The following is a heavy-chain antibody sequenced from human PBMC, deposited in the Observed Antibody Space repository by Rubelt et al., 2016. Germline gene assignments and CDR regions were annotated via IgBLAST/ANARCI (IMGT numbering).Heavy chain of an antibody. J-gene: IGHJ5*02. V-gene: IGHV1-46*01. CDR2: INPSGGST. CDR3: ARSPRYDFEDNWFDP. D-gene: IGHD3-3*01. CDR1: GYTFTSSY. Sequence: QVQLVQSGAEVKKPGASVKVSCKASGYTFTSSYMHWVRQAPGQGLEWMGIINPSGGSTSYEQKFQGRGTMTRDTSTSTVYMELSSLRSEDTAVYYCARSPRYDFEDNWFDPWGQGTLVTVSS.